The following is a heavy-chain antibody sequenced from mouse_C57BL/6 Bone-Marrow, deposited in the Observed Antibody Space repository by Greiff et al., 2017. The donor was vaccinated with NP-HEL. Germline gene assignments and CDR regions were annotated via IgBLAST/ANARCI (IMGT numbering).Heavy chain of an antibody. CDR1: GFNIKDDY. CDR2: IDPENGDT. J-gene: IGHJ2*01. V-gene: IGHV14-4*01. Sequence: VQLQQSGAELVRSGASVKLSCTASGFNIKDDYMHWVKQRPEQGLEWIGWIDPENGDTEYASKFQGKATITADTSSNTAYLQLSSLTSEDTAVYYCTTVTTVVPYFDYWGQGTTLTVSS. D-gene: IGHD1-1*01. CDR3: TTVTTVVPYFDY.